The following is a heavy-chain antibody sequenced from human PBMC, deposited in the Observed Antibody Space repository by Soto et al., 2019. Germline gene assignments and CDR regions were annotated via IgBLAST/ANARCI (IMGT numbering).Heavy chain of an antibody. Sequence: GGSLRLSCAASGFTFSSYAMSWVRQAPGKGLEWVSGLSDSGGSIYYADSVKGRFTISRDNSMNTLYLQMNTLRAEDTAIYYCAKVSSSWYAGFFDLWGQGTLVTVSS. CDR3: AKVSSSWYAGFFDL. D-gene: IGHD6-13*01. CDR2: LSDSGGSI. V-gene: IGHV3-23*01. CDR1: GFTFSSYA. J-gene: IGHJ4*02.